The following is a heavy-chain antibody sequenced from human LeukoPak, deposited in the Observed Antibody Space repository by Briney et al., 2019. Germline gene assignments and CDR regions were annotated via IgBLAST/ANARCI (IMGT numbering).Heavy chain of an antibody. D-gene: IGHD3-16*02. V-gene: IGHV3-21*01. Sequence: PGGSLRLSCAASGFTFSSYSMNWVRQAPGKGLEWVSSISSSSSYIYYADSVKGRFTISRDNAKNSLYLQMNSLRAEATAEYYCAREARLGALSPSGYWGQGTLVTVSP. J-gene: IGHJ4*02. CDR2: ISSSSSYI. CDR3: AREARLGALSPSGY. CDR1: GFTFSSYS.